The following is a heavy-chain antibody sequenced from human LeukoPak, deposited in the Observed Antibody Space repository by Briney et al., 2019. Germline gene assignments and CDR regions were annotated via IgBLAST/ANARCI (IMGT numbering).Heavy chain of an antibody. Sequence: PGGSLRLSCAASRFTFSSYAMSWVRQAPGRGLEWVSTISGGGGSTYYSDSVKGRFTISRDNSKNTLYLQINSLRAEDTAIYYCARENWVYNWKYDSSGSGINYWGQGTLVTVSS. CDR2: ISGGGGST. CDR3: ARENWVYNWKYDSSGSGINY. V-gene: IGHV3-23*01. D-gene: IGHD3-22*01. CDR1: RFTFSSYA. J-gene: IGHJ4*02.